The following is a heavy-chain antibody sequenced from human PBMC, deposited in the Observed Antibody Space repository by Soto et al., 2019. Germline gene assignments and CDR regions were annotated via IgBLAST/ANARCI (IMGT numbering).Heavy chain of an antibody. CDR1: GFTFSNAW. J-gene: IGHJ5*02. CDR2: IKSKTDGGTT. Sequence: GGSLRLSCAASGFTFSNAWMSWVRQAPGKGLEWVGRIKSKTDGGTTDYAAPVKGRFTISRDDSKNTLYLQMNSLKTEDTAVYHCTTDKVVVVVADRSNWFDPWGQGTLGTVSS. D-gene: IGHD2-15*01. CDR3: TTDKVVVVVADRSNWFDP. V-gene: IGHV3-15*01.